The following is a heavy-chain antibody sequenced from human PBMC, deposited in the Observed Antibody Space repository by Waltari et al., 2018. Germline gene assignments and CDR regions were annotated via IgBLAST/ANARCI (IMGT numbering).Heavy chain of an antibody. D-gene: IGHD3-3*01. CDR3: AFADFWSGYRYYYGMDV. Sequence: QVQLVQSGGGLVKPGGSLRLSCAASGFTFSDYYMSWVRQAPGKGLEWIGSIYHSGSTYYNPSLKSRVTISVDTSKNQFSLKLSSVTAADTAVYYCAFADFWSGYRYYYGMDVWGQGTTVTVSS. CDR1: GFTFSDYY. CDR2: IYHSGST. J-gene: IGHJ6*02. V-gene: IGHV4-38-2*01.